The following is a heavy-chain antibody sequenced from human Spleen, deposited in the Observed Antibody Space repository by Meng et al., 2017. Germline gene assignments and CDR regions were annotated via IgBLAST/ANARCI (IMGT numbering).Heavy chain of an antibody. CDR2: IIPIFGTA. Sequence: QGLRVQAGAEVKKPGSSVKVSCKASGGTFSRYAISWVRQAPGQGLEWMGGIIPIFGTANYAQKFQGRVTITADESTSTAYMELSSLRSEDTAVYYCARGASGDYKFVDIDYWGQGTLVTVSS. CDR1: GGTFSRYA. V-gene: IGHV1-69*01. D-gene: IGHD4-17*01. CDR3: ARGASGDYKFVDIDY. J-gene: IGHJ4*02.